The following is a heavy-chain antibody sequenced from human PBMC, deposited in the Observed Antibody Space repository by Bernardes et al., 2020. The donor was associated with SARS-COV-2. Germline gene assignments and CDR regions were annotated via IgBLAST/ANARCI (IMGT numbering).Heavy chain of an antibody. J-gene: IGHJ3*02. V-gene: IGHV3-74*01. Sequence: GGSLRLSCAASGFTFSSYWMHWVRQAPGKGLVWVSRINNDGSSTNYADSVKGRFTISRDNAKNTLYLQMNSLRAEDTAVYYCASNLRGLAFDIWGQGTMVTVSS. D-gene: IGHD4-17*01. CDR2: INNDGSST. CDR3: ASNLRGLAFDI. CDR1: GFTFSSYW.